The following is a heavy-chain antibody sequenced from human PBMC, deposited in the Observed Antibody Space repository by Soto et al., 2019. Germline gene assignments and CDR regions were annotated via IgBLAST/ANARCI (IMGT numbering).Heavy chain of an antibody. D-gene: IGHD3-10*01. V-gene: IGHV4-34*01. Sequence: QVQLQQWGAGLLKPTETLSLTCAVYGVSFSGYYWSWIRQPPGKGLEWIGEINQNRNTNYTPSLKSRVTISVDTSKNQFSLKLRSVTAADTAVYYCARSGGKAAKYNWFDPWGQGTLVTVSS. CDR3: ARSGGKAAKYNWFDP. CDR2: INQNRNT. CDR1: GVSFSGYY. J-gene: IGHJ5*02.